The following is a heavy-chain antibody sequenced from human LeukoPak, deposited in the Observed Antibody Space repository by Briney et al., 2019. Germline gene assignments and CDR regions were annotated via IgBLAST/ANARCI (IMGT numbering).Heavy chain of an antibody. CDR2: IIPIFGTA. J-gene: IGHJ4*02. D-gene: IGHD3-22*01. V-gene: IGHV1-69*01. CDR3: ARGAYYDSSAPLG. Sequence: ASVKVXCXASGGTFSSYAISWVRQAPGQGLEWMGGIIPIFGTANYAQKFQGRVTITADESTSTAYMELSSLRSEDTAVYYCARGAYYDSSAPLGWGQGTLVTVSS. CDR1: GGTFSSYA.